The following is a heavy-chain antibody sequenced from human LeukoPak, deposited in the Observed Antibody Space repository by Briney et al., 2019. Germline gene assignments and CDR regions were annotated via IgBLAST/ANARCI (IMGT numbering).Heavy chain of an antibody. J-gene: IGHJ4*02. CDR2: INPNSGGT. Sequence: ASVKVSCKASGYTFTGYYMHWVRQAPGQGLEWMGWINPNSGGTNYAQKFQGRVTMTRNSSTGTAHMELSSLRSDDTAVYYCARGYGTGWYGGDYWGQGTLVTVSS. CDR1: GYTFTGYY. CDR3: ARGYGTGWYGGDY. D-gene: IGHD6-19*01. V-gene: IGHV1-2*02.